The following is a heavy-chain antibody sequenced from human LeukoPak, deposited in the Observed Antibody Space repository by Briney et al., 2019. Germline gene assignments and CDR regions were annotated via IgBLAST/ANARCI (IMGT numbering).Heavy chain of an antibody. CDR2: IYDSGST. CDR1: DGSISSGGYY. J-gene: IGHJ5*02. Sequence: SQTLSLTCAVSDGSISSGGYYWSWVRQHPGKGLEWIGCIYDSGSTYYNPSLKGRVTISVDTSEDQFSLKLSSVTAADTAVYYCARGPKGSLNWFDPWGQGTLVTVSS. D-gene: IGHD3-10*01. V-gene: IGHV4-31*11. CDR3: ARGPKGSLNWFDP.